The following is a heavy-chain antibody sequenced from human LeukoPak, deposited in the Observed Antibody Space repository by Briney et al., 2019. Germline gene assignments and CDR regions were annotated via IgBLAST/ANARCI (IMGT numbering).Heavy chain of an antibody. V-gene: IGHV1-8*03. Sequence: ASVKVSCKASGGTFSSYAISWVRQATGQGLEWMGWMNPNSGNTGYAQKFQGRVTITRNTSISTAYMELSSLRSEDTAVYYCARVRYSSSWYVFAFDYWGQGTLVTVSS. CDR3: ARVRYSSSWYVFAFDY. CDR1: GGTFSSYA. D-gene: IGHD6-13*01. CDR2: MNPNSGNT. J-gene: IGHJ4*02.